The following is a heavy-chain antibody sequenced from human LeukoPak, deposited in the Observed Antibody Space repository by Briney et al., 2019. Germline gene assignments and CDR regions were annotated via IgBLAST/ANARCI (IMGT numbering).Heavy chain of an antibody. CDR3: APPADIVVVPAAKGLDY. Sequence: GGSLRLSCAASGFTFSSYAMSWVRQAPGKGPEWVSAISGSGGSTYYADSVKGRLTISRDNSKNTLYLQMNSLRAEDTAVYYCAPPADIVVVPAAKGLDYWGQGTLVTVSS. V-gene: IGHV3-23*01. CDR2: ISGSGGST. CDR1: GFTFSSYA. J-gene: IGHJ4*02. D-gene: IGHD2-2*01.